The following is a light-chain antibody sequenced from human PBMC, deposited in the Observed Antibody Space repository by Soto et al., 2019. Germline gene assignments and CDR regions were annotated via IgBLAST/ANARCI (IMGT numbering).Light chain of an antibody. CDR1: QGISNNY. CDR2: GAS. Sequence: ENVVTQSPGTLSLSPGERATLSCRASQGISNNYLAWYQQKPGQAPRVLIYGASSRATGIPDRFSGGGSGTDFTLTISRLEPEDSAVYYCQQYCRSHPTFGQGTKLEI. V-gene: IGKV3-20*01. J-gene: IGKJ2*01. CDR3: QQYCRSHPT.